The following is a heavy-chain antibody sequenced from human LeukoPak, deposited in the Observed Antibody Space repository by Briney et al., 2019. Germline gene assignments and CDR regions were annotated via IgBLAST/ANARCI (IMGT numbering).Heavy chain of an antibody. V-gene: IGHV1-2*02. Sequence: VASVKVSFKASGYTFTGYYMHWVRQAPGQGLEWMGWINPNSGGTNYAQKFQGRVTMTRDTSISTAYMELSRLRSDDTAVYYCARENIAAAGTRGDYWGQGTLVTVSS. D-gene: IGHD6-13*01. J-gene: IGHJ4*02. CDR3: ARENIAAAGTRGDY. CDR1: GYTFTGYY. CDR2: INPNSGGT.